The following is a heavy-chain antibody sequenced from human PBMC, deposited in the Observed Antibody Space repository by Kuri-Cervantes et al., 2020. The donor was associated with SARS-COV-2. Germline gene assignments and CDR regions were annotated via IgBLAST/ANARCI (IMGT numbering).Heavy chain of an antibody. CDR3: ARARVGSIVVVPAAPYYMDV. D-gene: IGHD2-2*01. Sequence: GGSLRLSCKASGYTFTSYDINWVRQATGQGLEWMGWMNPNSGNTGYAQKFQGGVTMTRNTSISTAYMELSSLRSEDTAVYYCARARVGSIVVVPAAPYYMDVWGKGTTVTVSS. J-gene: IGHJ6*03. CDR2: MNPNSGNT. V-gene: IGHV1-8*01. CDR1: GYTFTSYD.